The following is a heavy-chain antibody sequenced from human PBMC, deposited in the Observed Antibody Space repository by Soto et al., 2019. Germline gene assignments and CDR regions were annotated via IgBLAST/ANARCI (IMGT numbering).Heavy chain of an antibody. Sequence: SETLSLTCTISRRSISSYYWSSIRQPPGKRLEWMGYIYYSWSTNYNPSLKSRLTRSGDTSKNQFSLKLSSVTSADTAVYYCETERLSRDYFDHWGQGTLVTVSS. V-gene: IGHV4-59*01. CDR1: RRSISSYY. CDR3: ETERLSRDYFDH. CDR2: IYYSWST. J-gene: IGHJ4*02.